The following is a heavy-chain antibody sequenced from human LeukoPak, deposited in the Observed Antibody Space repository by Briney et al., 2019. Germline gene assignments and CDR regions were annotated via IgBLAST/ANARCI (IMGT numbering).Heavy chain of an antibody. V-gene: IGHV3-23*01. CDR2: ISGSGGST. CDR3: AKSDCSSTSCSYYYYYGMDV. J-gene: IGHJ6*04. CDR1: GFTFSDYN. D-gene: IGHD2-2*01. Sequence: GGSLRLSCAASGFTFSDYNMNWVRQAPGKGLEWVSAISGSGGSTYYADSVKGRFTISRDNSKNTLYLQMNSLGAEDTAVYYCAKSDCSSTSCSYYYYYGMDVWGKGTTVTVSS.